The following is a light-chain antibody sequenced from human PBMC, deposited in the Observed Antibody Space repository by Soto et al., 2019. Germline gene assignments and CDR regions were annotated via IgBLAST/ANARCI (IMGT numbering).Light chain of an antibody. Sequence: EVVLTQSPGTLSLSPGERVTLSCRASQSVIKNYLAWYQQKPGQTPRLLIYNTSFRTAGIPDRFSGGGSGADFTLTISRLEPEDSAVYYCQQYGGPPWTFGQGTKVDIK. CDR2: NTS. J-gene: IGKJ1*01. CDR3: QQYGGPPWT. V-gene: IGKV3-20*01. CDR1: QSVIKNY.